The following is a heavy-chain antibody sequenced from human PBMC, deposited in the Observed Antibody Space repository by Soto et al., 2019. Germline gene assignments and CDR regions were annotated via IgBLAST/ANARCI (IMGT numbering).Heavy chain of an antibody. CDR1: GGTFSSYA. D-gene: IGHD2-8*01. CDR2: IIPIFGTA. J-gene: IGHJ3*02. Sequence: QVQLVQSGAEVKKPGSSVKVSCKASGGTFSSYAISWVRQAPGQGLEWMGGIIPIFGTANYAQKFQGRVTITADESTSTAYMELSSLRSEDTAVYYCARDTPDPLVWGDLSGAFDIWGQGTMVTVSS. CDR3: ARDTPDPLVWGDLSGAFDI. V-gene: IGHV1-69*01.